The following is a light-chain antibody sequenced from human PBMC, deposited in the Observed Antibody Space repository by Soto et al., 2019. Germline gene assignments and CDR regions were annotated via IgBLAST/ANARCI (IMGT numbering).Light chain of an antibody. Sequence: QSVLTQPASVSGSPVQSITISCTGTTSDIGGYNYVSWYQHHPGKAPKLIIYDVTRRPSGVSPRFSGSKSGNTASLTISGLQTEDEADYYCRSYTSSSTIFGNGTKVTV. CDR1: TSDIGGYNY. CDR3: RSYTSSSTI. J-gene: IGLJ1*01. V-gene: IGLV2-14*01. CDR2: DVT.